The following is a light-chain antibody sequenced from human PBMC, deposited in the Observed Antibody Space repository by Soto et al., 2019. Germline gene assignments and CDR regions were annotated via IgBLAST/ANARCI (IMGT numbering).Light chain of an antibody. CDR2: EVS. V-gene: IGLV2-8*01. J-gene: IGLJ1*01. CDR3: RSYAGSNNYV. CDR1: SSDVGGYNY. Sequence: QSALTQPPSASGSPGQSVTISCTGTSSDVGGYNYVSWYQQHPGKAPKLMIYEVSKRPSGVPDRFSGSKSGNTASLTVSGLQDEDEADYYCRSYAGSNNYVFGTGTKLTVL.